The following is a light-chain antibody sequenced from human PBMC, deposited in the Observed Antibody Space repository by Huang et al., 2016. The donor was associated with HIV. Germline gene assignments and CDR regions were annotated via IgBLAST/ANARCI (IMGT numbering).Light chain of an antibody. Sequence: DIVLTQSPGTLSLSPGERATLSCRASQSVSNYLAWYQQKPGQAPRLLIYGASSRATGSPDRFSGSGSGTDFTLTISRLEPEDFAFYYCQQYGGSPLTFGGGIKVETK. CDR3: QQYGGSPLT. V-gene: IGKV3-20*01. CDR2: GAS. J-gene: IGKJ4*01. CDR1: QSVSNY.